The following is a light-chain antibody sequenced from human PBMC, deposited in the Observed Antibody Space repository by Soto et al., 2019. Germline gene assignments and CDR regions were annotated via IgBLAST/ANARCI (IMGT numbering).Light chain of an antibody. CDR2: SIN. CDR1: SSNIGSNF. V-gene: IGLV1-44*01. CDR3: ASWDDSLNGPV. J-gene: IGLJ3*02. Sequence: QSVVTQPPSASGTPGQRVTISCSGSSSNIGSNFVSWYQRLPGTAPKLLIYSINQLPSGVPDRFSGSKSGTSASLAISWLQSGDEADYFCASWDDSLNGPVFCVGSKVTVL.